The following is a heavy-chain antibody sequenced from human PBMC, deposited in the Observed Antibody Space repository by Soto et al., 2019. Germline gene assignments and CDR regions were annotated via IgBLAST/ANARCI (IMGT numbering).Heavy chain of an antibody. J-gene: IGHJ6*02. Sequence: HATLKESGPVLVKPTETLTLTCTVSGFSLNHPRMGVSWIRQPPGKPLEWLAHIFSSDEKSYSTSLRSRLTISKDTSESQVVLTMTNMDAVDTATYYCARMLYYAMEFWGQGTTVTVSS. V-gene: IGHV2-26*01. CDR3: ARMLYYAMEF. CDR2: IFSSDEK. CDR1: GFSLNHPRMG.